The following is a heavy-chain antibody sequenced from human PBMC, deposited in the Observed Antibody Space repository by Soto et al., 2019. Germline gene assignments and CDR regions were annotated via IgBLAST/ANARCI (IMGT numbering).Heavy chain of an antibody. CDR1: GLSLSNAKVG. CDR3: ALIKDCSRTDFFLASFDH. J-gene: IGHJ5*02. D-gene: IGHD2-2*01. CDR2: IFSNDDK. Sequence: QVTLKESGPVLVKPTETLTLTCSVSGLSLSNAKVGVSWIRQPPGKALEWLAHIFSNDDKSYSTSLDRRLTISKDTSKSQVFLTMTNLDPVDSGPYCCALIKDCSRTDFFLASFDHWGQGTLVTVAS. V-gene: IGHV2-26*01.